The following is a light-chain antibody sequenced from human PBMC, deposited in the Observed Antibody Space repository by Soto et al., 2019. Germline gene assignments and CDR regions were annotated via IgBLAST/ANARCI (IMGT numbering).Light chain of an antibody. CDR2: EVS. CDR1: SSDVGGYNY. CDR3: AAWDDTLDAQV. J-gene: IGLJ3*02. V-gene: IGLV2-8*01. Sequence: QSVLTQPPSASGSPGQSVTISCTGTSSDVGGYNYVSWYQQHPGKAPKLMIYEVSERPSGVPDRFSGSKSGTSVSLAISGLRSDDEATYYCAAWDDTLDAQVFGGGTQLTVL.